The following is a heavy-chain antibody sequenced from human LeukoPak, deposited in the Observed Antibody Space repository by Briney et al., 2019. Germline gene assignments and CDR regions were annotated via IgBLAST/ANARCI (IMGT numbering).Heavy chain of an antibody. CDR3: AKDFHDYGDYPHLSGYFDY. D-gene: IGHD4-17*01. V-gene: IGHV3-9*01. Sequence: GRSLRLSCAASGFTFDDYAMHWVRQAPGKGLEWVSGISWNSGSIGYADSVKGRFTISRDNAKNSLYLQMNSLRAEDTALYYCAKDFHDYGDYPHLSGYFDYWGQGTLVTVSS. CDR2: ISWNSGSI. J-gene: IGHJ4*02. CDR1: GFTFDDYA.